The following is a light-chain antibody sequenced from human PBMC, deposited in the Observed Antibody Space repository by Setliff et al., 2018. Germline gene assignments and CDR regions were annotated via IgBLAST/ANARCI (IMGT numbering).Light chain of an antibody. V-gene: IGLV2-11*01. CDR2: DVS. CDR1: SSDVGGYNY. Sequence: QSALTQPRSVSGSPGQSVTISCTGTSSDVGGYNYVSWYQQHPGKAPKLMIYDVSKRPSGVPDRFSGSKSGNTASLTISGLQAEDEADYYCCSYAGIYTFLYVFGTGTKVTVL. J-gene: IGLJ1*01. CDR3: CSYAGIYTFLYV.